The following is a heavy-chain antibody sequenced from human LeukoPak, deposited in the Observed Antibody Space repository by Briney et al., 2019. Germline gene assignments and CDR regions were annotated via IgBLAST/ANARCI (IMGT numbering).Heavy chain of an antibody. CDR1: GYSIISGYY. Sequence: SETLSLTCAVSGYSIISGYYRGWVRPPPGKGLGWSVSIYHSGSTYYNPSLKSRVTISVGTSKNQFSLKQSSVPAADTAAYYCAGDGGSDILTCHGDFGHDYWGQGTLVTVSS. V-gene: IGHV4-38-2*01. CDR2: IYHSGST. D-gene: IGHD3-9*01. J-gene: IGHJ4*02. CDR3: AGDGGSDILTCHGDFGHDY.